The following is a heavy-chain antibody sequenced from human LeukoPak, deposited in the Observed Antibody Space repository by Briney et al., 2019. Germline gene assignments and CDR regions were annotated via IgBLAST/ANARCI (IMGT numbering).Heavy chain of an antibody. J-gene: IGHJ4*02. CDR3: ATEGLYDSSGYGLDY. Sequence: ASVKVSCKASGYTFTSYYMRWVRQAPGQGLEWMGIINPSGGSTSYAQKFQGRATMTRDTSTSTVYMELSSLRSEDTAVYYCATEGLYDSSGYGLDYWGQGTLVTVSS. V-gene: IGHV1-46*01. CDR2: INPSGGST. CDR1: GYTFTSYY. D-gene: IGHD3-22*01.